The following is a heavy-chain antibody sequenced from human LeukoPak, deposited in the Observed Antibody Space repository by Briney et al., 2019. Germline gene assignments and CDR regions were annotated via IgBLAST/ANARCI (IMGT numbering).Heavy chain of an antibody. CDR2: ISAYNGNT. CDR3: ARALGSVAGTSVIDY. CDR1: GGTLSSYA. J-gene: IGHJ4*02. Sequence: VASVKVSCKASGGTLSSYAISWVRQAPGQGLEWMGWISAYNGNTNYAQKLQGRVTMTTDTSTSTAYMELRSLRSDDTAVYYCARALGSVAGTSVIDYWGQGTLVTVSS. D-gene: IGHD6-19*01. V-gene: IGHV1-18*01.